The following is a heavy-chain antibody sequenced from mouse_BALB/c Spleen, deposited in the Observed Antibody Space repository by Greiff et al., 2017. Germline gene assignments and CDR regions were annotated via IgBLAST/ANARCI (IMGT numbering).Heavy chain of an antibody. CDR3: ARYSYGIYGVLAY. V-gene: IGHV5-12-1*01. Sequence: EVKLVESGGGLVKPGGSLKLSCAASGFAFSSYDMSWVRQTPEKRLEWVAYISSGGGSTYYPDTVKGRFTISRDNAKNTLYLQMSSLKSEDTAMYYCARYSYGIYGVLAYWGQGTLVTVSA. CDR1: GFAFSSYD. D-gene: IGHD2-10*02. CDR2: ISSGGGST. J-gene: IGHJ3*01.